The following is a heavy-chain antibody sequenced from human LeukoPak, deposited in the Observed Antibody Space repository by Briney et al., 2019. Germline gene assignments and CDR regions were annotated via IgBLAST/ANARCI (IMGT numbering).Heavy chain of an antibody. J-gene: IGHJ3*02. CDR3: ARDFSDQLITGERWLQFSGHAFDI. CDR2: IKQDESEK. D-gene: IGHD5-24*01. V-gene: IGHV3-7*01. Sequence: GGSLGLSCAASGFTFSSYWMTWVRQPPGKGLEWVANIKQDESEKYYVDSVKGRFTISRDNANNSLYLQMNSLRAEDTAVYYCARDFSDQLITGERWLQFSGHAFDIWGQGTMVTVSS. CDR1: GFTFSSYW.